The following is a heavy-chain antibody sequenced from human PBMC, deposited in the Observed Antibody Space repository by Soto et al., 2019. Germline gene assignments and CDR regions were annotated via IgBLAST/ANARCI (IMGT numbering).Heavy chain of an antibody. Sequence: EVQLVESGGGLVQPGGSLRLSCAASGFTFSSYWMHWVRQAPGKGLVWVSRINSDGSNTSYADSVKGRFTISRDNAKDTRYLQMNSLRAEDTAVYYCARAREYSYYYDRSGYNNFDYWGQGTLVTVSS. D-gene: IGHD3-22*01. CDR3: ARAREYSYYYDRSGYNNFDY. J-gene: IGHJ4*02. V-gene: IGHV3-74*01. CDR1: GFTFSSYW. CDR2: INSDGSNT.